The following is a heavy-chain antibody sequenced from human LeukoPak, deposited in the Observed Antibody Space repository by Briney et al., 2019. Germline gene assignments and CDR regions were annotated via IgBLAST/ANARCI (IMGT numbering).Heavy chain of an antibody. CDR2: ISSGSSTM. V-gene: IGHV3-48*04. CDR1: GFTFSSYP. CDR3: ARDGASIDDQYYGLDV. D-gene: IGHD2/OR15-2a*01. J-gene: IGHJ6*02. Sequence: PGGSLRLSCSASGFTFSSYPMKWVRQAPGKGLEWVSYISSGSSTMYYADSVKGRFTISRDNDKNTVFLEMNSLRAEDTAVYYCARDGASIDDQYYGLDVWGQGTTVTVSS.